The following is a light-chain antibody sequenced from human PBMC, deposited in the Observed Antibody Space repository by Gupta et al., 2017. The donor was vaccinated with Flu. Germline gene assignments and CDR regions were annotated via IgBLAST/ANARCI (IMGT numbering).Light chain of an antibody. V-gene: IGKV4-1*01. Sequence: DIVMTQSPDSLAVSLGERATINCKSSQSVLYSSNNKNYLAWYQQKPGQPPKLLIYWASTRESGVPDRFSGSGSGTDFTLTISSLQAEDVAVYYCQQDDSTPSIFGGGTKVEIK. CDR2: WAS. CDR1: QSVLYSSNNKNY. J-gene: IGKJ4*01. CDR3: QQDDSTPSI.